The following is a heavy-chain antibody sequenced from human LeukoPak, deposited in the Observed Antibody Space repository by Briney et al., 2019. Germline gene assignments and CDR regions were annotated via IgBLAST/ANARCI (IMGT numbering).Heavy chain of an antibody. CDR3: ARTMTGGFFDF. CDR1: GFTFSGFW. V-gene: IGHV3-74*03. Sequence: PGGSLRLSCAASGFTFSGFWMHWVRQAPGKGLVWVSRIDGDGGSTTYADSVKGRFTISRDNAMDTLHLQMISLRAEDTAVYYCARTMTGGFFDFWGQGTLVTVSS. J-gene: IGHJ4*02. D-gene: IGHD3-16*01. CDR2: IDGDGGST.